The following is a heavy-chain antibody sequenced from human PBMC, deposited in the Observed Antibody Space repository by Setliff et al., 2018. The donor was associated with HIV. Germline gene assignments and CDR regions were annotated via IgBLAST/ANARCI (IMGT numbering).Heavy chain of an antibody. CDR2: VHYSGST. Sequence: PSETLSLTCTVSGLSMSYNYWTWIRQSPGKGLEWIGYVHYSGSTRYNPSLKSRVTISVDTSKKKFSLKLTSMTATDTAVYYCVKSLMFFNWFDSWGQGTLVTVSS. CDR3: VKSLMFFNWFDS. V-gene: IGHV4-59*03. J-gene: IGHJ5*01. CDR1: GLSMSYNY. D-gene: IGHD3-10*02.